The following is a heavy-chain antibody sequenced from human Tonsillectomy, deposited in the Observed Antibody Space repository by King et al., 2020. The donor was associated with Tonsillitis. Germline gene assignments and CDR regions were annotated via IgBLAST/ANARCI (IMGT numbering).Heavy chain of an antibody. Sequence: QLQESGPGLVKPSETLSLTCTVSGGSISSSNYYWGWIRQPPGKGLEWIGTIYYSGSTYYNPSLKSRVTISLDTSKNQFSLKLSSVTAAGTAVYYCASQLWFGHDIRFDYWGQGTLVTVSS. J-gene: IGHJ4*02. CDR1: GGSISSSNYY. V-gene: IGHV4-39*07. CDR3: ASQLWFGHDIRFDY. CDR2: IYYSGST. D-gene: IGHD5-18*01.